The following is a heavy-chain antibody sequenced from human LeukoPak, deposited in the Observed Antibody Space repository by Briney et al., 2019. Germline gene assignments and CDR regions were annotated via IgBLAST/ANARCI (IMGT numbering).Heavy chain of an antibody. CDR2: ISSSSSYI. D-gene: IGHD3-10*01. V-gene: IGHV3-21*01. CDR3: AREFASGR. CDR1: GFTFSSFD. J-gene: IGHJ4*02. Sequence: PGGSLTLPCAASGFTFSSFDMNGVRRAPGKGLEWVSSISSSSSYIYYADSVKGRFTISRDNAKNSLYLQMNSLRAEDTAVYYCAREFASGRWGQGTLVTVSS.